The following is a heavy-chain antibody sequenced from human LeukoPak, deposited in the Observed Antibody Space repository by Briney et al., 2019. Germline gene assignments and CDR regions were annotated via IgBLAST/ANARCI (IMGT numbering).Heavy chain of an antibody. V-gene: IGHV3-30-3*01. Sequence: GGSLRLSCAASGFTFGTLFMHWVRRAPGRGLGWVADIASDGSHTFYVDSVKGRFTISRDNSKNTLYLQMNSLRAEDTAVYFCARERQDTILHSGAFDIWGQGTMVTVSS. CDR1: GFTFGTLF. CDR3: ARERQDTILHSGAFDI. J-gene: IGHJ3*02. CDR2: IASDGSHT. D-gene: IGHD2-21*01.